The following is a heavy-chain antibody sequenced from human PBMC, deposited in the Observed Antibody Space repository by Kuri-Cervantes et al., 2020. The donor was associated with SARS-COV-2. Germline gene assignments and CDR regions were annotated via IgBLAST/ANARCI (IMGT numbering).Heavy chain of an antibody. D-gene: IGHD3-3*01. CDR2: ISYDGSNK. J-gene: IGHJ6*03. Sequence: GESLKISCAGCAFTFSSCDMYWVRQAPGKGLEWVAVISYDGSNKYYADSVKGRFTISRDNSKNTLYLQMNSLRAEDTAVYYCARDFDDLYYYYYMDVWGKGTTVTVSS. V-gene: IGHV3-30-3*01. CDR1: AFTFSSCD. CDR3: ARDFDDLYYYYYMDV.